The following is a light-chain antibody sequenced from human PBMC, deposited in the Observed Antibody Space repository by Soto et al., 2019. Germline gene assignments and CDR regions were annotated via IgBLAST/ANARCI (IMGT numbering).Light chain of an antibody. CDR3: QQFTSYPFT. CDR1: QGISSA. V-gene: IGKV1-13*02. J-gene: IGKJ3*01. Sequence: AIQLTQSPSSLSASVGDRVTITCRASQGISSALAWYQQKPGKAPNLLIYDASSLESGVPSRFSGSGSGTDFTLTISSLQPEDFATYYCQQFTSYPFTFGPGTKVDIK. CDR2: DAS.